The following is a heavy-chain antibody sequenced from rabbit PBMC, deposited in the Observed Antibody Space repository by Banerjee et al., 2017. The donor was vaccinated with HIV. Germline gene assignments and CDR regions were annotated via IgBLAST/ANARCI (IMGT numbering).Heavy chain of an antibody. CDR2: INTSSGNT. J-gene: IGHJ3*01. Sequence: QEQLEESRGDLVKPEGSLTLTCTASGFSFSNKYVMCWVRQAPGKGLEWIACINTSSGNTVYASWAKGRFTISKTSSTTVTLQMTSLTAADTATYFCARSLRAYGNPGIADAVRLDLWGQGTLVTVS. V-gene: IGHV1S45*01. CDR3: ARSLRAYGNPGIADAVRLDL. CDR1: GFSFSNKYV. D-gene: IGHD6-1*01.